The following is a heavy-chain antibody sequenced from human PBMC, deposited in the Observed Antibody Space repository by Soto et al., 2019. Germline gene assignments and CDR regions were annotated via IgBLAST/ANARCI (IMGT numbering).Heavy chain of an antibody. V-gene: IGHV3-23*01. Sequence: EVQLLESGGGLVQPGGSLRLSCAASGFTFSSYAMSWVRQAPGKGLEWVSVISGSGGSTYYADSVKGRFTISRDNSKNTLYMPMSSLRAEDTAVYYCAKRAAGASFGSWGQGTLVSVSS. D-gene: IGHD6-13*01. CDR2: ISGSGGST. J-gene: IGHJ4*02. CDR3: AKRAAGASFGS. CDR1: GFTFSSYA.